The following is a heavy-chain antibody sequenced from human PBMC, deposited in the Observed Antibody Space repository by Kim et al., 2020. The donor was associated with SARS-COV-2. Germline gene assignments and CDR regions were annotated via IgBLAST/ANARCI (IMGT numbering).Heavy chain of an antibody. V-gene: IGHV1-69*13. D-gene: IGHD6-19*01. CDR1: GGTFSSYA. J-gene: IGHJ5*02. CDR3: ARAGLIAVAGSTGQGWFDP. Sequence: SVKVSCKASGGTFSSYAISWVRQAPGQGLEWMGGIIPIFGTANYAQKVQGRVTITADESTSTAYMELSSLRSEDTAVYYCARAGLIAVAGSTGQGWFDPCGQGTLVTVSS. CDR2: IIPIFGTA.